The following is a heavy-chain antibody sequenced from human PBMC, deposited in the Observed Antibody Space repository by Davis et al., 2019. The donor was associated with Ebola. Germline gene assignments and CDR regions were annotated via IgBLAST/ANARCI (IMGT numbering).Heavy chain of an antibody. CDR2: INHSGST. V-gene: IGHV4-34*01. J-gene: IGHJ5*02. CDR1: GGSFSGYY. Sequence: SETLSLTCAVYGGSFSGYYWSWIRPPTGKGLGWTGEINHSGSTNYNPSLKSRVTISVDTSKNQFSRKLSSVTAADTAVYYCARVRHYYGSGSYSPWGQGTLVTVSS. D-gene: IGHD3-10*01. CDR3: ARVRHYYGSGSYSP.